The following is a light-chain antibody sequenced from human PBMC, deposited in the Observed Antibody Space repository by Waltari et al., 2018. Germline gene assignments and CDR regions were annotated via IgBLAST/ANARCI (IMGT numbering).Light chain of an antibody. CDR2: SNN. CDR3: ASWDDGLSGLI. J-gene: IGLJ2*01. V-gene: IGLV1-47*02. Sequence: QSVVTQPPSASGTPGQSVTISCSGTNSNIGRNYVYWYQQFPGRAPKPLLYSNNRRPSGVPDRFSGSKSGTSASLAINGLRSEDEAHYYCASWDDGLSGLIFGGGTELTV. CDR1: NSNIGRNY.